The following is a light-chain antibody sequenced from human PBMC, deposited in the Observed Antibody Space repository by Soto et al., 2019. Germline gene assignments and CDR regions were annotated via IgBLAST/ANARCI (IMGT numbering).Light chain of an antibody. CDR1: SSDVGGYNY. J-gene: IGLJ1*01. V-gene: IGLV2-11*01. CDR3: CSYAGGYTYV. Sequence: QSALTQPRSVAGSPRQSVTISCTGTSSDVGGYNYVSWYQQHPGKAPKLMIYDVSKRPSGVPDRFSGSKSGNTASLTISGLQAEDEADYYCCSYAGGYTYVFGTGTKRTVL. CDR2: DVS.